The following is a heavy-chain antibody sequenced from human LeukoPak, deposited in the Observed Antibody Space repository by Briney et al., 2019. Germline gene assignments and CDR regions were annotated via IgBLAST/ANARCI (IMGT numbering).Heavy chain of an antibody. D-gene: IGHD6-13*01. J-gene: IGHJ4*02. Sequence: GGSLRLSCAASGFTFDYYAMHWVRQAPGKGLEWVSGISWNSGSIGYADSVKGRFTISRDNAKNSLYLQMNSLRAEDTALYYCAKGTRIAAAGSFDYWGQGTLVTVSS. CDR2: ISWNSGSI. CDR1: GFTFDYYA. V-gene: IGHV3-9*01. CDR3: AKGTRIAAAGSFDY.